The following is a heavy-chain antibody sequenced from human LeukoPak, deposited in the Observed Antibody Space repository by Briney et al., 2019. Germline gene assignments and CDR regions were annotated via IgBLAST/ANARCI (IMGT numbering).Heavy chain of an antibody. CDR3: ATIGYNHYFDY. CDR1: GYTFTDYY. V-gene: IGHV1-2*02. Sequence: ASVKVSCKASGYTFTDYYLHWVRQAPGQGLEWMGWINTNSGGTNYEQTFQGRVTITRETTITTAYLELSRLRSDDTAVYYCATIGYNHYFDYWGQGTLVTVSS. D-gene: IGHD5-24*01. J-gene: IGHJ4*02. CDR2: INTNSGGT.